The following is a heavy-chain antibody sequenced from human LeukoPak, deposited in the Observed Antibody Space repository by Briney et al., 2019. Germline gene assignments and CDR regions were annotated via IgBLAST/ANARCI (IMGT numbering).Heavy chain of an antibody. CDR3: ARDFQEYGYSSGWYGDY. CDR1: GYTFTGYY. V-gene: IGHV1-2*02. D-gene: IGHD6-19*01. CDR2: INPNSGGK. J-gene: IGHJ4*02. Sequence: GASVKVSCKASGYTFTGYYMHWVRQAPGQGLEWMGWINPNSGGKNYAQKFQGRVTMTRDTSISTAYMELSRLRSDDTAVYYCARDFQEYGYSSGWYGDYWGQGTLVTVSS.